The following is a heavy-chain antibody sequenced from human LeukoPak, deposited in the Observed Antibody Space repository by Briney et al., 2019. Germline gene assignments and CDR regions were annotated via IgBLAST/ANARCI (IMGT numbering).Heavy chain of an antibody. CDR1: GFTLSSYS. D-gene: IGHD3-10*01. CDR3: ARDTSHVGWGVGN. Sequence: KSGGSLRLSCAASGFTLSSYSMNWGRQAPGKGLGWVSSISSSSSYIYYADSVKGRFTISRDNAKNSLYLQMNSLRAEDTAVYYCARDTSHVGWGVGNWSQGTLVTVSS. V-gene: IGHV3-21*01. J-gene: IGHJ4*02. CDR2: ISSSSSYI.